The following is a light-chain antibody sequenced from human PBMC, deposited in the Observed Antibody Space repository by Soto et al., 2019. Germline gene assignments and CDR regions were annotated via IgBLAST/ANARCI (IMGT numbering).Light chain of an antibody. CDR2: GAS. CDR1: QSVSSN. V-gene: IGKV3-15*01. CDR3: QQYNNWPLT. Sequence: EIVMTQSPATLSVSPGERATLSCRASQSVSSNFAWYQQKPGQAPRLLIYGASTRATGIPARFSGSGSGTEFPLTISSLQSEDFAVYYCQQYNNWPLTFGGGTKVEIK. J-gene: IGKJ4*01.